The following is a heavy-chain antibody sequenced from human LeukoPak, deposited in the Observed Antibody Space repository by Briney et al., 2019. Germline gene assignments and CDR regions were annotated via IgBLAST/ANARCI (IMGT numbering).Heavy chain of an antibody. CDR1: GGTFSSYA. V-gene: IGHV1-69*13. J-gene: IGHJ3*02. CDR3: ARVRKPGAFDI. CDR2: IIPIFGTA. D-gene: IGHD3-10*01. Sequence: GASVKVSCKASGGTFSSYAISWVRQAPGQGLEWMGGIIPIFGTANYAQKFQGRVTITADESTSTAYMELSSLRSDDTAVCYCARVRKPGAFDIWGQGIMVTVSS.